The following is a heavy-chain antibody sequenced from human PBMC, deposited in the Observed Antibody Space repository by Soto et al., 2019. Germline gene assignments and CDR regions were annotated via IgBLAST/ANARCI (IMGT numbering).Heavy chain of an antibody. CDR2: INHHGGEE. V-gene: IGHV3-7*01. D-gene: IGHD3-3*01. Sequence: EVQLVESGGGLVQPGGSLRLSCAASGFTFSSYWMSWVRQAPGKGLEWVANINHHGGEEYYVDSVKGRFTISRDNAKNSLSMQMNSLRAEDTAVYYCVRAPNYYDFWSGYKYMDVWGKGTTVTVSS. J-gene: IGHJ6*03. CDR3: VRAPNYYDFWSGYKYMDV. CDR1: GFTFSSYW.